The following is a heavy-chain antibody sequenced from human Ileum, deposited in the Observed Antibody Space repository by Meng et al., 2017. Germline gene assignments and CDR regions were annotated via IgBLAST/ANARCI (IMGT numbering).Heavy chain of an antibody. V-gene: IGHV4-39*07. CDR3: SRVTPNYVRETGPF. D-gene: IGHD3-10*02. Sequence: SETLSLTCTVSGDSISDSPYYWAWIRQPPGKGLEYIAGIFYSGSTYYNPSLKSRVTISLDKSKNQYSLKVTFVTAADTAVYYCSRVTPNYVRETGPFWGQGTLVTVSS. CDR2: IFYSGST. CDR1: GDSISDSPYY. J-gene: IGHJ4*02.